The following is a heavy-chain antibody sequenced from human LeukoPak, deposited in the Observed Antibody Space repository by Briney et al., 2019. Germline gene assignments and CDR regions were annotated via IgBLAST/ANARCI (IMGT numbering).Heavy chain of an antibody. CDR3: ARGVSD. J-gene: IGHJ4*02. CDR1: GFTFSFYA. CDR2: ISGNGINT. Sequence: PGGSLRLSCATSGFTFSFYAMNWVRQAPGKGLEWVSIISGNGINTYYADSVKGRFTISRDDSKNTLYLQMNSLRAEDTAIYYCARGVSDWGQGTLVTVSS. D-gene: IGHD3-16*01. V-gene: IGHV3-23*01.